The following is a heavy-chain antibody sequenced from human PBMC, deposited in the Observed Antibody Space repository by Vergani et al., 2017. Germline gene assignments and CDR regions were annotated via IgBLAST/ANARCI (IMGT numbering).Heavy chain of an antibody. CDR1: GYSFTSYW. CDR3: ARLSSGWLSNNYFDY. V-gene: IGHV5-51*01. CDR2: IYPGDSDT. D-gene: IGHD6-19*01. J-gene: IGHJ4*02. Sequence: EVQLVQSGAEVKKPGESLKISCKGSGYSFTSYWIGWVRQMPGKGLEWMGIIYPGDSDTRYSPSFQGQVTISADKSISTANLQWSSLKASDTAMYYCARLSSGWLSNNYFDYWGQGILVIVSS.